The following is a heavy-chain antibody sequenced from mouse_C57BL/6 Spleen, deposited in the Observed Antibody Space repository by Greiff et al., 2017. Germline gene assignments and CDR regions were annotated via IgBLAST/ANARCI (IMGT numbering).Heavy chain of an antibody. J-gene: IGHJ4*01. CDR1: GYSITSGYD. CDR3: ARDQGGNAMDY. CDR2: ISYSGST. V-gene: IGHV3-1*01. Sequence: EVQLVESGPGMVKPSQSLSLTCTVTGYSITSGYDWHWIRHFPGNKLEWMGYISYSGSTNYNPSLKSRISITHDTSKNHFFLKLNSVTTEDTATYYCARDQGGNAMDYWGQGTSVTVSS.